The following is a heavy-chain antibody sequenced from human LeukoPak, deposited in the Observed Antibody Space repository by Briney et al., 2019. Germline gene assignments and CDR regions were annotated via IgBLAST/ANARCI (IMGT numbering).Heavy chain of an antibody. D-gene: IGHD2-2*01. CDR2: ISSSSSYI. CDR1: GFTFSSYS. J-gene: IGHJ6*04. V-gene: IGHV3-21*01. CDR3: ARRLKQIVVVPAAIEDYYYYGMDV. Sequence: GGSLRLSCAASGFTFSSYSMNWVRQAPGKGREWVSSISSSSSYIYYADSVKGRFTISRDNAKNSLYLQMNSLRAEDTAVYYCARRLKQIVVVPAAIEDYYYYGMDVWGKGTTVTVSS.